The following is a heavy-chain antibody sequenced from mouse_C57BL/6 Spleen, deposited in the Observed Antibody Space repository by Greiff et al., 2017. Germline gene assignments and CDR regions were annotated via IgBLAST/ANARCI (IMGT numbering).Heavy chain of an antibody. J-gene: IGHJ1*03. CDR1: GYTFTSYW. D-gene: IGHD2-5*01. CDR2: LYPGSGST. Sequence: QVQLQQPGAELVKPGASVKMSCKASGYTFTSYWITWVKQRPGQGLEWIGDLYPGSGSTNYNEKFKSKATLTVDTSSSTAYMQLSSLTSEDSAVYYCARNDSNYEGWYFDVWGTGTTVTVSS. V-gene: IGHV1-55*01. CDR3: ARNDSNYEGWYFDV.